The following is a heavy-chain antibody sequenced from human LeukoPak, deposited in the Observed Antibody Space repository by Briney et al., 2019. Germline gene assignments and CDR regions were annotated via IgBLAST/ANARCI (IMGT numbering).Heavy chain of an antibody. CDR2: LWADGNTT. J-gene: IGHJ4*02. D-gene: IGHD6-13*01. V-gene: IGHV3-33*06. CDR1: GFTFNIFG. Sequence: PGRSLRLTCAASGFTFNIFGMHWVRQVPGNGLEWLAVLWADGNTTHYADSVKGRFTISSDSSENTLYLQMNSLRSEDTAVYYCVKESAADATFHFDYWGQGTLVTVSS. CDR3: VKESAADATFHFDY.